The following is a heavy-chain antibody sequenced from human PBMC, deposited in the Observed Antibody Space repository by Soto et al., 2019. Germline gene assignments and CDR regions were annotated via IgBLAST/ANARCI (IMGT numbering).Heavy chain of an antibody. Sequence: GSLRLSCAASGFTFSSYGMHWVRQAPGKGLEWVAAIWYDGSNKYYADSVKGRFTISRDNSKNMLYLQMNSLRAEDTAIYYCAKDSHWAIISPTHDSWGQGTLVTVSS. J-gene: IGHJ4*02. CDR2: IWYDGSNK. CDR1: GFTFSSYG. V-gene: IGHV3-33*06. D-gene: IGHD2-2*01. CDR3: AKDSHWAIISPTHDS.